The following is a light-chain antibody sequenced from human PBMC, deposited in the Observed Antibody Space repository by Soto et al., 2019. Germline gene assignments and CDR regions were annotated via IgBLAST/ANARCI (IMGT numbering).Light chain of an antibody. Sequence: QSALTQPPSASGSPGQSVTISCTGTSNDVGGYNFVSWYQQHPGKAPKLMIFEVSKRPSGVPDRFSGPKSGSTASLTVSGLQAEDEADYYCSSYAGNNIYYVFGTGTKVTVL. CDR1: SNDVGGYNF. CDR2: EVS. CDR3: SSYAGNNIYYV. V-gene: IGLV2-8*01. J-gene: IGLJ1*01.